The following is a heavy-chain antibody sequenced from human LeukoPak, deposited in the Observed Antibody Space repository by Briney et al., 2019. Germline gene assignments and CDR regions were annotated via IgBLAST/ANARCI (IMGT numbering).Heavy chain of an antibody. Sequence: PSETLSLTCTVSGGSISSSSYYWGWIRQPPGKGLEWIGSIYYSGSTYYNPSLKSRVTISVDTSKNQFSLKLSSVTAADTAVYYCARQGTDILTGYYNNWFDPWGQGTLVTVSS. V-gene: IGHV4-39*01. CDR1: GGSISSSSYY. D-gene: IGHD3-9*01. CDR2: IYYSGST. J-gene: IGHJ5*02. CDR3: ARQGTDILTGYYNNWFDP.